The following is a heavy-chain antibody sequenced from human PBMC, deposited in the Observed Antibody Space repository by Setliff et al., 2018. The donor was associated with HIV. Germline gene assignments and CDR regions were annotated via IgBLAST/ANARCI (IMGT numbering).Heavy chain of an antibody. Sequence: GESLKISCKGSGYSFITYWIGWVRQRPRKGLEWMGIMNPDGSNTRYSPSFQGQVTISVDESISTAYLQWSSLKASDTAFYYCARFYGSYDVGGFDIWGQGTKVTVSS. CDR3: ARFYGSYDVGGFDI. V-gene: IGHV5-51*01. J-gene: IGHJ3*02. D-gene: IGHD3-16*01. CDR1: GYSFITYW. CDR2: MNPDGSNT.